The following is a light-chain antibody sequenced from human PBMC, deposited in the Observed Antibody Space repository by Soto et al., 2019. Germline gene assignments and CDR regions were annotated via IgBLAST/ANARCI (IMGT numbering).Light chain of an antibody. CDR2: TSG. V-gene: IGKV1-39*01. J-gene: IGKJ2*01. CDR1: QRITTY. Sequence: IHMTQSPSSLSASVGDRITVTCRASQRITTYVNWYQLKPGEAPKLLISTSGTLQRGVPSRFSGRGSGTDFTLTITRLQAADFATYFCQQTYSTPYTFVQGTKLEIK. CDR3: QQTYSTPYT.